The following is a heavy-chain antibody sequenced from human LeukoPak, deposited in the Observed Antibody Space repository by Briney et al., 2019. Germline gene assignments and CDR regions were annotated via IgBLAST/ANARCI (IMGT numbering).Heavy chain of an antibody. J-gene: IGHJ3*02. Sequence: ASVKVSCKVSGNTLTELSMHWVRQAPGKGLEWMGGFDPEDGETIYAQKFQGRVTMTEDTSTDTAYMELSSLRSEDTAVYYCATGIPPPDLYSSGWYGYAFDIWGQGTMVTVSS. CDR2: FDPEDGET. CDR3: ATGIPPPDLYSSGWYGYAFDI. V-gene: IGHV1-24*01. D-gene: IGHD6-19*01. CDR1: GNTLTELS.